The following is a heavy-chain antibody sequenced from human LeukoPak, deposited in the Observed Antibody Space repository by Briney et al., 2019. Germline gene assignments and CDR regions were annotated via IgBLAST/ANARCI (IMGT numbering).Heavy chain of an antibody. J-gene: IGHJ5*02. CDR2: INHSGST. CDR1: GGSFSGYY. CDR3: ARYYCYGSVFDP. V-gene: IGHV4-34*01. Sequence: PSETLSLTCAVYGGSFSGYYWSWIRQPPGKGLEWIGEINHSGSTNYNPSLKSRVTISVDTSKNQFSLKLSSVTAADTAVYYCARYYCYGSVFDPWGQGTLVTVSS. D-gene: IGHD3-10*01.